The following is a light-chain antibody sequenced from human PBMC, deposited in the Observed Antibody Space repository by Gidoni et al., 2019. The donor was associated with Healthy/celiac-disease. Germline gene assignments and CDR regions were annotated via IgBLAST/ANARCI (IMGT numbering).Light chain of an antibody. J-gene: IGKJ2*01. CDR2: AAS. V-gene: IGKV1-9*01. Sequence: DIQLTQYPSFLSASVGDRVTSTCRASQGISSYLAWYQQKPGKAPKLLIYAASTLQSGVPSRFSGSGSGTEFTLTISSLQPEDFATYYCQQLNSYPPSYTFXXXTKLEIK. CDR3: QQLNSYPPSYT. CDR1: QGISSY.